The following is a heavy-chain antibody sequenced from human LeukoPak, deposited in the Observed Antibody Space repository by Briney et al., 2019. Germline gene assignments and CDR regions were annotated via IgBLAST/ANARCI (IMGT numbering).Heavy chain of an antibody. CDR2: INHSGST. Sequence: PSETLSHTCAVYGGSFSGYYWSWIRQPPGKGLEWIGEINHSGSTNYNPSLKSRVTISVDTSKNQFSLKLSSVTAADTAVYYCALERYCSSTSCQKAFDIWGQGTMVTVSS. CDR1: GGSFSGYY. D-gene: IGHD2-2*01. V-gene: IGHV4-34*01. CDR3: ALERYCSSTSCQKAFDI. J-gene: IGHJ3*02.